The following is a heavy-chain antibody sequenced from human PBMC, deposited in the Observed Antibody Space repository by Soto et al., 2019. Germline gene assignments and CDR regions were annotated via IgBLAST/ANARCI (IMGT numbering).Heavy chain of an antibody. V-gene: IGHV3-43*01. Sequence: GGSLRLSCAASGFTFDDYTMHWVRQAPGKGLEWVSLISWDGGSTYYADSVKGRFTISRDNSKNSLYLQMNSLRTEDTALYYCAKGGSWTQLVLFDYWGQGTLVTVSS. CDR1: GFTFDDYT. D-gene: IGHD6-6*01. CDR3: AKGGSWTQLVLFDY. CDR2: ISWDGGST. J-gene: IGHJ4*02.